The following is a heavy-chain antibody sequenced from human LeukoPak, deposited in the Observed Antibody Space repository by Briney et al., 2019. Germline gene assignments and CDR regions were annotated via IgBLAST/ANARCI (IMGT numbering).Heavy chain of an antibody. V-gene: IGHV3-23*01. Sequence: PGGSLRLSCAASGFTFSSDTMSWVREAPGKGVEWVSAISGSGGSTYYADSVKGRFTISRDNSKNTLYLQMNSLRAEDTAVYYCAKDRSMGSSWLYYFDYWGQGTLVTVSS. D-gene: IGHD6-13*01. CDR3: AKDRSMGSSWLYYFDY. J-gene: IGHJ4*02. CDR1: GFTFSSDT. CDR2: ISGSGGST.